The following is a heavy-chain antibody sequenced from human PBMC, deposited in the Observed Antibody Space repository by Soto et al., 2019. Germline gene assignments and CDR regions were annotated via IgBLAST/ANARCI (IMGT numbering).Heavy chain of an antibody. J-gene: IGHJ5*02. V-gene: IGHV3-33*01. D-gene: IGHD4-17*01. CDR3: ARGGSDYGDNNLRGWFAP. CDR2: IWYDGSNK. Sequence: QVQLVESGGGVVQPGRSLRLSCAASGFSFSTYGMHWVRQAPGKGLEWVAVIWYDGSNKYYADSVKGRFTISRDNSKNTLYLQMNSLRVEDTAVYYCARGGSDYGDNNLRGWFAPWGQGTLVTVSS. CDR1: GFSFSTYG.